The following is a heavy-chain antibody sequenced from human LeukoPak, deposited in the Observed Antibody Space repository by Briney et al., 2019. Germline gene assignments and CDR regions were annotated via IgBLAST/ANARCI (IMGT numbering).Heavy chain of an antibody. CDR1: GYTFSAYG. CDR3: ARGSMIRGTADDY. CDR2: MNPNSGNT. Sequence: ASVKVSCKASGYTFSAYGINWVRQAIGQGLEWMGWMNPNSGNTGYAQKFQGRVTMTRNTSIRTAYMELSSLRSDDTAVYYCARGSMIRGTADDYWGQGTLVTVSS. J-gene: IGHJ4*02. V-gene: IGHV1-8*01. D-gene: IGHD3-10*01.